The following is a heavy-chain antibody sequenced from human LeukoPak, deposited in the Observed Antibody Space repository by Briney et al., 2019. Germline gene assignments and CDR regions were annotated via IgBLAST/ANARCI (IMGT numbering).Heavy chain of an antibody. CDR2: IFSSGST. Sequence: SETLSLTCSVSGGSLSPYYWSWIRQPPGKGLEWIGYIFSSGSTNYNPSLKSRVTISADTSKNQFSLRLSSVTAADTAVYYCAIKYLGWFDPWGQGTLVTVSS. CDR1: GGSLSPYY. D-gene: IGHD2-2*01. CDR3: AIKYLGWFDP. V-gene: IGHV4-4*09. J-gene: IGHJ5*02.